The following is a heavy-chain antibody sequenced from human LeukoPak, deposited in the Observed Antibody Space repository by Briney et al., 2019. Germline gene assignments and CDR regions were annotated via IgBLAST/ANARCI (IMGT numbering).Heavy chain of an antibody. Sequence: PSETLSLTCTVSGGSISSGSYYWRWIRQPAGKGLEWIGRIYTSGSTNYNPSLKSRVTISVDTSKNQFSLKLSSVTAADTAVYCCARDQGRRRPLDVWGTGTTVTVSS. CDR2: IYTSGST. CDR3: ARDQGRRRPLDV. J-gene: IGHJ6*04. V-gene: IGHV4-61*02. CDR1: GGSISSGSYY. D-gene: IGHD1-1*01.